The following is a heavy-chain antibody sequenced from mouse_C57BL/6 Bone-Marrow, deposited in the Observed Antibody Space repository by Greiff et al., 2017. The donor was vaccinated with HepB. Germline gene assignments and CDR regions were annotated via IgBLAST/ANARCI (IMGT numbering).Heavy chain of an antibody. J-gene: IGHJ3*01. V-gene: IGHV14-4*01. CDR1: GFNIKDDY. D-gene: IGHD2-4*01. Sequence: EVQLQQSGAELVRPGASVKLSCTASGFNIKDDYMHWVKQRPEQGLEWIGWIDPENGDTEYASKFQGKATITADTSSNTAYLQLSSLTSEDTAVDYCTRDDYGFADWGQGTMVTVSA. CDR3: TRDDYGFAD. CDR2: IDPENGDT.